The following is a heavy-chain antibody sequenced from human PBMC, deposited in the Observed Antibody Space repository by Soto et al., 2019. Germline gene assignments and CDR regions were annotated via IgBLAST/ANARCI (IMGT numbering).Heavy chain of an antibody. D-gene: IGHD6-13*01. Sequence: AGGSLRLSCGASGFTFNNYGMHWVRQAPGKGLEWVAVIWNDGNGYYYANSVKGRFTISRDNSKNTLYLQMSSLRVEDTAVYYCARRQISPPTRGAASARGGMDVWGQGTTVTVSS. CDR1: GFTFNNYG. CDR3: ARRQISPPTRGAASARGGMDV. J-gene: IGHJ6*02. V-gene: IGHV3-33*01. CDR2: IWNDGNGY.